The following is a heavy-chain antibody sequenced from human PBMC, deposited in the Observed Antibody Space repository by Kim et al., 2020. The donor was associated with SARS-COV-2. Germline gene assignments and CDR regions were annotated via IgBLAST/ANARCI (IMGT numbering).Heavy chain of an antibody. D-gene: IGHD2-15*01. Sequence: ASVKVSCKASGYTFTSYAMHWVRQAPGQRLEWMGWINAGNGNTKYSQKFQGRVTITRDTSASTAYMELSSLRSEDTAVYYCARRGANRVVAASWYYFDYWGQGTLVTVSS. V-gene: IGHV1-3*01. CDR1: GYTFTSYA. CDR3: ARRGANRVVAASWYYFDY. J-gene: IGHJ4*02. CDR2: INAGNGNT.